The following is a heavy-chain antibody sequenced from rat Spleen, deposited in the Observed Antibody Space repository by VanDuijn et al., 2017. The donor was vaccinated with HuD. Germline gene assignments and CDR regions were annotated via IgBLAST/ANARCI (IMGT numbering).Heavy chain of an antibody. CDR2: ISYDGGST. V-gene: IGHV5-29*01. CDR3: ARHGVNYGAYNWFAY. D-gene: IGHD1-11*01. Sequence: EVQLVESGGGLVQPGRSLKLSCVASGFTFNNYWMTWVRQAPTKGLEGVTFISYDGGSTYYRDSVKGRFTISRDSAESTLYLQMNSLRSEDTATYYCARHGVNYGAYNWFAYWGQGTLVTVSS. J-gene: IGHJ3*01. CDR1: GFTFNNYW.